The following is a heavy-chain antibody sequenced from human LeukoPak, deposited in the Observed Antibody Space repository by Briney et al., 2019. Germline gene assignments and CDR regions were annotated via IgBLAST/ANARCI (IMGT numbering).Heavy chain of an antibody. CDR2: ISSNGGNT. V-gene: IGHV3-64D*06. CDR3: VKDQVRGKALGY. J-gene: IGHJ4*02. Sequence: QPGGSLRLPCLVSGFTFSSYAMHWVRQAPGKGLEYVSAISSNGGNTYYAASVKGRFTISRDNSKNTLYLQMSSLRAEDTAVYYCVKDQVRGKALGYWGQGTLVTVSS. CDR1: GFTFSSYA. D-gene: IGHD3-10*01.